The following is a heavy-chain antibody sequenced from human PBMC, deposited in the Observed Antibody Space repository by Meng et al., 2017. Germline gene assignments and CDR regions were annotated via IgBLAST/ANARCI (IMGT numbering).Heavy chain of an antibody. CDR2: IYPGDSDT. J-gene: IGHJ4*02. CDR3: ARRRRGRGYCSGGSCYSGVKRGASGWYHFDY. CDR1: GYSFTTYW. D-gene: IGHD2-15*01. Sequence: KVSCKGSGYSFTTYWIRWVRQMPGKGLEWMGIIYPGDSDTRYSPSFQGQVTISADTYISTAYLEGSSLKASDTAMYYCARRRRGRGYCSGGSCYSGVKRGASGWYHFDYWGQGTLVTVSS. V-gene: IGHV5-51*01.